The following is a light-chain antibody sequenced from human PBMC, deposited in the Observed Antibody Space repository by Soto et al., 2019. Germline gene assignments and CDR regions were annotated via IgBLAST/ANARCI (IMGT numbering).Light chain of an antibody. CDR3: QKCKVAPFT. J-gene: IGKJ4*01. V-gene: IGKV1-27*01. Sequence: ILMTQSPSSLSAFVGDRVTITCRASQDIANFLAWYQQKPGKVPKLLIYAASTLQSGVPSRFSGSGSGTDFTLTISRLQPEDVATYYCQKCKVAPFTFGGGTKV. CDR1: QDIANF. CDR2: AAS.